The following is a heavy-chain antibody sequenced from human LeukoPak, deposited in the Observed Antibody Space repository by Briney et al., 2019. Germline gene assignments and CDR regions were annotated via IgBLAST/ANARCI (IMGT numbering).Heavy chain of an antibody. CDR3: AKDQVPTTFGGVIVR. CDR2: ISGSGGST. CDR1: GFTFSSYA. Sequence: PGGSLRLSCAASGFTFSSYAMSWVRQAPGKGLEWVSAISGSGGSTYYADSVKGRFTISRDNSKNTLYLQMNSLRAEDTAVYYCAKDQVPTTFGGVIVRWGQGTLVTVSS. D-gene: IGHD3-16*02. V-gene: IGHV3-23*01. J-gene: IGHJ4*02.